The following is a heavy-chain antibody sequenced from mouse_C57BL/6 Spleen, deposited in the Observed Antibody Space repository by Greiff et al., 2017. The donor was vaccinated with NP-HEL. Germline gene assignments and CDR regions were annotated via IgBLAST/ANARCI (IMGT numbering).Heavy chain of an antibody. CDR2: ISDGGSYT. Sequence: EVKLMESGGGLVKPGGSLKLSCAASGFTFSSYAMSWVRQTPEKRLEWVATISDGGSYTYYPDNVKGRFTISRDNAKNNLYLQMSHLKSEDTAMYYCARGGWLLHDWYFDVWGTGTTVTVSS. D-gene: IGHD2-3*01. CDR1: GFTFSSYA. CDR3: ARGGWLLHDWYFDV. J-gene: IGHJ1*03. V-gene: IGHV5-4*03.